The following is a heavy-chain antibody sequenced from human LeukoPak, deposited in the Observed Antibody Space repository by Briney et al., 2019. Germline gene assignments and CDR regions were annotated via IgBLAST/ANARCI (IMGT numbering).Heavy chain of an antibody. V-gene: IGHV3-30*19. CDR1: GYTFTYRY. Sequence: SCKASGYTFTYRYLHWVRQAPGKGLEGVAVISYDGSNKYYADSVKGRFTISRDNSKNTLYLQMNSLRAEDTAVYYCARDISGSYYIDYWGQGTLVTVSS. CDR2: ISYDGSNK. J-gene: IGHJ4*02. CDR3: ARDISGSYYIDY. D-gene: IGHD1-26*01.